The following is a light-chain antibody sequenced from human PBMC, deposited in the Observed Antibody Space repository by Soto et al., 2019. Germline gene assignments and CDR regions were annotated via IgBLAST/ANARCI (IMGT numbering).Light chain of an antibody. CDR2: GAS. CDR1: QSVSRTN. V-gene: IGKV3-20*01. CDR3: QQYGSSPVS. J-gene: IGKJ2*03. Sequence: EIVLTQSPGTLSLSPGERATLSCRASQSVSRTNLAWYQQKPGQAPRLLMYGASSRATGIPDRFSGSGSGTDFTLTISRLEPEDFAVYYCQQYGSSPVSFGQGTKLEIK.